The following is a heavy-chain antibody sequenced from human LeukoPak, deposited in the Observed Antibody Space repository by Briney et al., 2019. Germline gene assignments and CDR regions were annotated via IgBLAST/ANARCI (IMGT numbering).Heavy chain of an antibody. D-gene: IGHD3-22*01. V-gene: IGHV4-34*01. J-gene: IGHJ4*02. CDR3: ATNYYDTRKPWD. Sequence: PSETLSLTCAVYGGSFSGYYWRWIRQPPGKGLEWVGEINHSGSTNYNPSLKSRVTISVDTSKNQFSLKLSSVTAADTAVYFCATNYYDTRKPWDWGQGTLVTVSS. CDR2: INHSGST. CDR1: GGSFSGYY.